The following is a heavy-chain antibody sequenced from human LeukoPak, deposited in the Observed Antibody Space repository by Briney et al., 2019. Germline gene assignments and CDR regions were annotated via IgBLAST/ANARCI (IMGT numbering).Heavy chain of an antibody. J-gene: IGHJ6*03. CDR3: ARGGSPIFYYYIDV. D-gene: IGHD2-21*01. CDR2: INPNSGGT. CDR1: GYTFTDYF. V-gene: IGHV1-2*02. Sequence: GASVKVSCKASGYTFTDYFMHWVRQAPGQGLEWMGWINPNSGGTNYAQRFQGRVTMTRDTSITTAYMELSRLRSDDTAVYYCARGGSPIFYYYIDVWGKGTTVTISS.